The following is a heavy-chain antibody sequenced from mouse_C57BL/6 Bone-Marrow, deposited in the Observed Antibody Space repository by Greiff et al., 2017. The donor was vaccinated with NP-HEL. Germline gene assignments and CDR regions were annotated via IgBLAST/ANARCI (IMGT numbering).Heavy chain of an antibody. CDR3: ARDGNYGSYAMDY. D-gene: IGHD2-1*01. CDR1: GFSLTSYG. Sequence: VKLVESGPGLVAPSQSLSITCTVSGFSLTSYGVHWVRQPPGKGLEWLVVIWSDGSTTYNSALKSRLSISKDNSKSQVFLKMNSLQTDDTAMYYCARDGNYGSYAMDYWGQGTSVTVSS. CDR2: IWSDGST. J-gene: IGHJ4*01. V-gene: IGHV2-6*03.